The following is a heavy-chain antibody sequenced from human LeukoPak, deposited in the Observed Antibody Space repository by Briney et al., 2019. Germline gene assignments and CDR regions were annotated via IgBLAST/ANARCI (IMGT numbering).Heavy chain of an antibody. J-gene: IGHJ4*02. CDR2: IIPIFGTA. CDR1: GGTFSSYA. V-gene: IGHV1-69*13. CDR3: ARAYYYDSSRGDY. Sequence: EPSVKVSCKASGGTFSSYAISWVRQAPGQGLEWMGGIIPIFGTANYAQKFQGRVTITADESTSTAYMELSSLRSEDTAVYYCARAYYYDSSRGDYWGQGTLVTVSS. D-gene: IGHD3-22*01.